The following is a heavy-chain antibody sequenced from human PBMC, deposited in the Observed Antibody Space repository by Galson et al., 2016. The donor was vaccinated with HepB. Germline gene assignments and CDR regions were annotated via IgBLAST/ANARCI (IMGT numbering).Heavy chain of an antibody. D-gene: IGHD3-16*01. V-gene: IGHV4-59*13. CDR1: GGSISSYY. Sequence: SETLSLTCTLAGGSISSYYWSWIRQPPGEGMDWIGYMYYSGNTKYNPSLKSRATMSADTSKNHFSLKLTSVTAADTAAYDCARDRTFGWFDAWGQGILVTVSS. J-gene: IGHJ5*02. CDR2: MYYSGNT. CDR3: ARDRTFGWFDA.